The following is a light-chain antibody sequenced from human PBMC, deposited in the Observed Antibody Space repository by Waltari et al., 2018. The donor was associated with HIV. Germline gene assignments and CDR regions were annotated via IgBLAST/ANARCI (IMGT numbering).Light chain of an antibody. CDR1: VLPNQY. Sequence: SFELTQPLSLSVSPGPTARITCSGAVLPNQYVHCYQPSAGQAPVLLIYKENERRSGIPGRFSCSSSGTTVTLTSSGVQAEDEADYYCLSTDITGTSYVFGSGTKVTVI. CDR3: LSTDITGTSYV. V-gene: IGLV3-25*03. CDR2: KEN. J-gene: IGLJ1*01.